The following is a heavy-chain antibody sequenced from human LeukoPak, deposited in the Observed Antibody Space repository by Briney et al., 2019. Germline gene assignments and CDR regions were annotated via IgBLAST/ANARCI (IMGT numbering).Heavy chain of an antibody. D-gene: IGHD5-12*01. CDR3: ARAPQIGFSGFDKNY. CDR1: GFTLCEYW. CDR2: LNRYGSRI. J-gene: IGHJ4*02. Sequence: PGGSLRLSCAASGFTLCEYWMHYLRQAPGKGLVCFSRLNRYGSRIIYADSVKGRFTISRDNAKNTVYLQMNSLRADDTAVYFCARAPQIGFSGFDKNYWGQGTLVTVSS. V-gene: IGHV3-74*01.